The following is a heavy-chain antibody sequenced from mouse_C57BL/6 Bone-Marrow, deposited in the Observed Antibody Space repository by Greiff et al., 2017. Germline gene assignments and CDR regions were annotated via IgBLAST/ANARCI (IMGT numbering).Heavy chain of an antibody. D-gene: IGHD2-1*01. Sequence: EVQLQQSGAELVRPGASVKLSCTASGFNIKDYYMHWVKQRPEQGLEWIGRIDPEDGDTEYAPKFQGKATMTADTSSNTAYLQLSSLTSEDTAVYYCTTDDGNYVGVWFAYWGQGTLVTVSA. J-gene: IGHJ3*01. CDR3: TTDDGNYVGVWFAY. V-gene: IGHV14-1*01. CDR1: GFNIKDYY. CDR2: IDPEDGDT.